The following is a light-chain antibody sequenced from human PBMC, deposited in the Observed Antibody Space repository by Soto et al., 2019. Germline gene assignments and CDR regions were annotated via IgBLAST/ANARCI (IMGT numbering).Light chain of an antibody. CDR2: GAS. CDR3: QQYGSSPRT. V-gene: IGKV3-20*01. Sequence: EIVLTQSPDTVSLSPGERATLSCRASQSVSSSDLAWYQQKPGQATRVLIYGASRRATGISDRFSGSGSETDFTLTISRLEPEDFAVYYCQQYGSSPRTFGQGTKVEIK. J-gene: IGKJ1*01. CDR1: QSVSSSD.